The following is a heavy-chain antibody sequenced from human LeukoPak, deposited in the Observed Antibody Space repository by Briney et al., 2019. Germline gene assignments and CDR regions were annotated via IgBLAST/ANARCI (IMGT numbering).Heavy chain of an antibody. J-gene: IGHJ5*02. CDR2: ISSSGST. V-gene: IGHV4-61*10. D-gene: IGHD6-19*01. CDR3: ARDRKEWLRGPFDP. Sequence: SETLSLTCTVSGGSITSGSFYWSWIRQPAGKGLEWIGRISSSGSTRYNPSLKSRVTISVDTSKNQFSLKLTSVTAADTAIYYCARDRKEWLRGPFDPWGQGILVTVSS. CDR1: GGSITSGSFY.